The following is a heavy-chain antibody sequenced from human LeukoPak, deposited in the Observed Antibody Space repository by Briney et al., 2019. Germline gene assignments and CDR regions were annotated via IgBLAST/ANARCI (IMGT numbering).Heavy chain of an antibody. V-gene: IGHV1-8*01. D-gene: IGHD2-2*01. CDR2: MNPNSGNT. Sequence: ASVTVSCKASGYTFTSYDINWVRQATGQGLEWMGWMNPNSGNTGYAQKFQGRVTMTRNTSISTAYMELSSLRSEDTAVYYCARDIVVVPAAIRYYYYGMDVWGQGTTVTVSS. CDR3: ARDIVVVPAAIRYYYYGMDV. J-gene: IGHJ6*02. CDR1: GYTFTSYD.